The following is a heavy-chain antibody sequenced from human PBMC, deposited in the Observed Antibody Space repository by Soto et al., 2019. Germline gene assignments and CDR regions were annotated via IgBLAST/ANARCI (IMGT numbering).Heavy chain of an antibody. CDR2: INAGNGNT. Sequence: QVQLVQSGAEEKKPRASVRVSCKASGYTFTTFSIHWVRQAPGQRLEWMGWINAGNGNTKYSQKFQGRVTITTDTSASTAYMELSSLRSEDTAIYYCARSLVTTFSDYFDPWGQGTLVTVSS. V-gene: IGHV1-3*05. CDR1: GYTFTTFS. CDR3: ARSLVTTFSDYFDP. J-gene: IGHJ5*02. D-gene: IGHD4-17*01.